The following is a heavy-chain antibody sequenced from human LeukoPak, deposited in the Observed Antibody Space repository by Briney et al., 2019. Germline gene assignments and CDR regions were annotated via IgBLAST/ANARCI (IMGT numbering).Heavy chain of an antibody. J-gene: IGHJ4*02. CDR3: ARERPSAVAGFFDY. V-gene: IGHV3-30*04. D-gene: IGHD6-19*01. Sequence: GGSLRLSCAASGFTFSSYAMHWVRQAPGKGLEWVAIISYDGSNKYYADSVKGRFTVSRDNSKNTLYLQMNSLRAEDTAVYYCARERPSAVAGFFDYWGQGTLVTASS. CDR2: ISYDGSNK. CDR1: GFTFSSYA.